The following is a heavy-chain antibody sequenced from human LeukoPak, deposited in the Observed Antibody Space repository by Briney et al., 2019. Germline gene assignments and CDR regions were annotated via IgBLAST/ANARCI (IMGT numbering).Heavy chain of an antibody. D-gene: IGHD6-13*01. Sequence: GESLKISCKGSGYSFTSYWIGWVRQMPGKGLEWMGIIYPGDSDTRYSPSFQGQVTISADKSISTAYLQWSSLKASDTAMYYCAIAPSPYSSSWYRDYWGQGTLVTVSS. CDR3: AIAPSPYSSSWYRDY. CDR1: GYSFTSYW. J-gene: IGHJ4*02. CDR2: IYPGDSDT. V-gene: IGHV5-51*01.